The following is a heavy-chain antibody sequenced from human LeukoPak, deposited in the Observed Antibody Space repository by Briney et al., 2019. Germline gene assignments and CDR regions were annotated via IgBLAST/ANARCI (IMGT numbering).Heavy chain of an antibody. CDR3: ASSSGWYSNYFDY. Sequence: SQTLSLTCAVSGGSISSGGYSWSWIRQPPGKGLEWIGYIYHSGSTYYNPSLKSRVTISVDRSKNQFSLKLSSVTAADTAVYYCASSSGWYSNYFDYWGQGTLVTVSS. D-gene: IGHD6-19*01. V-gene: IGHV4-30-2*01. CDR2: IYHSGST. CDR1: GGSISSGGYS. J-gene: IGHJ4*02.